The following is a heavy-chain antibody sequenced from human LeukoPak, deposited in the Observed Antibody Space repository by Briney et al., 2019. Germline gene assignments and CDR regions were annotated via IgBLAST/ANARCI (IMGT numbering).Heavy chain of an antibody. CDR1: GLTFDDYG. D-gene: IGHD3-22*01. V-gene: IGHV3-20*04. J-gene: IGHJ4*02. CDR2: INWNGGST. CDR3: ARGLDSSGFSGY. Sequence: GGSLRLSCAASGLTFDDYGMSWVRQAPGKGLEWVSGINWNGGSTGYADSVKGRFTISRGNAKNSLYLQMNSLRAEDTALYYCARGLDSSGFSGYWGQGTLVTVSS.